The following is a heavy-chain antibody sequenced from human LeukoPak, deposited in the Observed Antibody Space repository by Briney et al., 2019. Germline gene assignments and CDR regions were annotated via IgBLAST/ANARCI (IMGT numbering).Heavy chain of an antibody. Sequence: ASVKVSCKASGYTFTSYGISWVRQAPGQGLEWMGWISAYNGNTNYAQKLQGRVTMTTDTSTSTAYMELRSLRSDDTAVYYCARDLRRIAVAGTESYYYYYYMDVWGKGTTVTISS. J-gene: IGHJ6*03. CDR3: ARDLRRIAVAGTESYYYYYYMDV. D-gene: IGHD6-19*01. CDR2: ISAYNGNT. CDR1: GYTFTSYG. V-gene: IGHV1-18*01.